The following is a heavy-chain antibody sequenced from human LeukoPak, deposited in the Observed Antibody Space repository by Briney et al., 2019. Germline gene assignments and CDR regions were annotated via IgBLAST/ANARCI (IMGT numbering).Heavy chain of an antibody. CDR2: IYYSGST. V-gene: IGHV4-31*03. CDR3: ARVYRLGDYVNWFDP. CDR1: GGSISSGGYN. J-gene: IGHJ5*02. D-gene: IGHD4-17*01. Sequence: SETLSLTCTVSGGSISSGGYNWSWIRQHPGKGLEWIGYIYYSGSTYYNPSLKSRVTISVDTSKNQFSLKLSSVTAADTAVYYCARVYRLGDYVNWFDPWGQGTLVTVSS.